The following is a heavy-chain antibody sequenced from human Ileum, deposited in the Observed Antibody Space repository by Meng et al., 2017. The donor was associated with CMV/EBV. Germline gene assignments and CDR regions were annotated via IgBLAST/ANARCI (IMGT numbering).Heavy chain of an antibody. J-gene: IGHJ4*02. CDR3: ARQPGSLAY. CDR2: ISDDGSNE. CDR1: GFTFSAHA. V-gene: IGHV3-30-3*01. Sequence: QVQLVECWGGVFQPGRSLRLSCTASGFTFSAHAMHWVRQAPGKGLEWVAVISDDGSNEYYADSVKGRFTISRDNSKNTVYLQMNSLRAADTAVYYCARQPGSLAYWGQGTLVTVSS.